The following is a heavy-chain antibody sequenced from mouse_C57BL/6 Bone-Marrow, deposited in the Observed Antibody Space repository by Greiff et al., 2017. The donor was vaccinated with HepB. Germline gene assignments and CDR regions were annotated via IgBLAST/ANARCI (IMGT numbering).Heavy chain of an antibody. J-gene: IGHJ2*01. CDR3: ARGSTVVAPYYFDY. V-gene: IGHV5-4*01. CDR2: ISDGGSYT. CDR1: GFTFSSYA. D-gene: IGHD1-1*01. Sequence: EVQLVESGGGLVKPGGSLKLSCAASGFTFSSYAMSWVRQTPEKRLEWVATISDGGSYTYYPDNVKGRFTISRDNAKNNLYLQMSHLKSEDTAMYYCARGSTVVAPYYFDYWGQGTTLTVSS.